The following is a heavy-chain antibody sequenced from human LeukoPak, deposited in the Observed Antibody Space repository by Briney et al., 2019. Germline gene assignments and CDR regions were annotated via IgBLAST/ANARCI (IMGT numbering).Heavy chain of an antibody. J-gene: IGHJ6*03. D-gene: IGHD3-16*01. CDR3: ARAGELRYMDV. CDR2: IKGTGLTT. V-gene: IGHV3-11*04. CDR1: GFTVSSNY. Sequence: GSLRLSCAASGFTVSSNYMTWIRQAPGKGLEWVSTIKGTGLTTYYADSVKGRFTISRDNAKNSLFLQMTSLRADDTAIYYCARAGELRYMDVWGKGTAVTVSS.